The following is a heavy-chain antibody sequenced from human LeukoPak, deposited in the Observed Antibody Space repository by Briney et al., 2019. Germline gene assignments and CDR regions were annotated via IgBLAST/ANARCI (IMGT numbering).Heavy chain of an antibody. CDR3: ARGRGYCSGGSCYQFDY. J-gene: IGHJ4*02. Sequence: ASVKVSCKASGYTFIGYYMHWVRQAPGQGLEWMGWINPNSGGTNYAQKFQGRVTMTRDTSISTAYMELSRLRSDDTAVYYCARGRGYCSGGSCYQFDYWVEGSLVTVSS. D-gene: IGHD2-15*01. V-gene: IGHV1-2*02. CDR1: GYTFIGYY. CDR2: INPNSGGT.